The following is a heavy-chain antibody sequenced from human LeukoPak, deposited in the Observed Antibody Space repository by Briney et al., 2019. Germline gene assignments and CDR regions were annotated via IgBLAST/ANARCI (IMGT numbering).Heavy chain of an antibody. D-gene: IGHD3-9*01. CDR2: IIPIFGTA. J-gene: IGHJ4*02. CDR1: GGTFSSYA. Sequence: SVKVSRKASGGTFSSYAISWVRQAPGQGLEWMGGIIPIFGTANYAQKFQGRVTITTDESTSTAYMELSSLRSEDTAVYYCARWGQNYDILTGYYKGFDYWGQGTLVTVSS. V-gene: IGHV1-69*05. CDR3: ARWGQNYDILTGYYKGFDY.